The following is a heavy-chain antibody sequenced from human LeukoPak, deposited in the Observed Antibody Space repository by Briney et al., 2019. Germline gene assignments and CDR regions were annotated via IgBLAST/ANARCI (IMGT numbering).Heavy chain of an antibody. CDR1: GVTASNAW. CDR2: IKIKTDGTTT. J-gene: IGHJ4*02. Sequence: GGSLRLSCAASGVTASNAWMSWVSQAPGKGLEWDGRIKIKTDGTTTEYAAPVKGRFTSSRDDSENALHLQMNSLKTEDTAVYYCTTLESYDSSGYYLDYWGQGTLVTVSS. V-gene: IGHV3-15*01. CDR3: TTLESYDSSGYYLDY. D-gene: IGHD3-22*01.